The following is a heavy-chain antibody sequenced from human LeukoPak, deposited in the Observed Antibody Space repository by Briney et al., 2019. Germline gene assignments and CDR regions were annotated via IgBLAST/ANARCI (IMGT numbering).Heavy chain of an antibody. CDR2: IKANSDGGTT. D-gene: IGHD3-10*01. CDR3: TTGTMGSGNSDH. J-gene: IGHJ4*02. CDR1: GFTFKYAW. V-gene: IGHV3-15*01. Sequence: GGSLRLSCAASGFTFKYAWMKWVRQAPGKGLEWVGRIKANSDGGTTDYAAPVKGRFTISRDDSNNVLYLQMNSLKTEDTGVYYCTTGTMGSGNSDHWGQRTLVTVSS.